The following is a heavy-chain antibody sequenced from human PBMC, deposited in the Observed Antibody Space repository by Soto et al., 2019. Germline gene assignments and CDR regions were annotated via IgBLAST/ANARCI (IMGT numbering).Heavy chain of an antibody. D-gene: IGHD3-3*01. J-gene: IGHJ6*03. V-gene: IGHV3-21*01. CDR3: ARGLEWPNYMDV. Sequence: EVQLVESGGGLVKPGGSLRLSCAASGFTFSSYSMNWVRQAPGKGLEWVSSISSSRSYINYADSLQGRFTISRDNARNSLYLQMNSLRAEDTAVYYCARGLEWPNYMDVWGKGTTVTVSS. CDR2: ISSSRSYI. CDR1: GFTFSSYS.